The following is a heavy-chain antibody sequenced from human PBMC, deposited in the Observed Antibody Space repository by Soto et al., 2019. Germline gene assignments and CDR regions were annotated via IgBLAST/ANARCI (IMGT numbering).Heavy chain of an antibody. CDR2: INHSGST. J-gene: IGHJ4*02. D-gene: IGHD3-3*01. CDR3: ARPGSGYYTAFGY. V-gene: IGHV4-34*01. CDR1: GGSFSGYY. Sequence: SETLSLTCAVYGGSFSGYYWSWIRQPPGKGLEWIGEINHSGSTNYNPSLKSRVTISVDTSKNQFSLKLSSVTAADTAVYYCARPGSGYYTAFGYWGQGTLVTVSS.